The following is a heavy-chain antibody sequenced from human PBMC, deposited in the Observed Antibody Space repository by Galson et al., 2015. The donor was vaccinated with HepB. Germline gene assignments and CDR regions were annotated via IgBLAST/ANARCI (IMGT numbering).Heavy chain of an antibody. CDR3: ARNPGYGDYVGGMDV. CDR1: GFSLSTSGMR. J-gene: IGHJ6*04. V-gene: IGHV2-70*04. CDR2: IDWDDDK. Sequence: PALVKPTQTLTLTCTFSGFSLSTSGMRVSWIRQPPGKALEWLARIDWDDDKFYSTSLKTRLTISKDTSKNQVVLTMTNMDPVDTATYYCARNPGYGDYVGGMDVWGKGTTVTVSS. D-gene: IGHD4-17*01.